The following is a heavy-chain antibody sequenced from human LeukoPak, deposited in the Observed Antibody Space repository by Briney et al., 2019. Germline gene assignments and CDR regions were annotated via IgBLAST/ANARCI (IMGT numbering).Heavy chain of an antibody. Sequence: PGGSLRLSCAASGFTVSSNYMSWVRQAPGKGLEWVSVIYSGGSTYYADSVKGRFTISRDNSKNTLYLQMNSLRAEDTAVYYCARAGYYYDSSGYYRFDYWGQGTLVTVSS. CDR1: GFTVSSNY. D-gene: IGHD3-22*01. CDR3: ARAGYYYDSSGYYRFDY. J-gene: IGHJ4*02. CDR2: IYSGGST. V-gene: IGHV3-66*01.